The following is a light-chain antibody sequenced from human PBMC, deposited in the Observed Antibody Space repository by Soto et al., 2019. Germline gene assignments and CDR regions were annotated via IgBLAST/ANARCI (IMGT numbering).Light chain of an antibody. Sequence: EIVLAQSPGTLSLSPGETATLSCRASQSLSRTYLAWYQQKPGQPPRIIIYDASSRAAGIPDRFSGSGSGTDFTLTISRLEPEDFAVYYCQQYGTSFTFGPGTKVDIK. J-gene: IGKJ3*01. CDR3: QQYGTSFT. V-gene: IGKV3-20*01. CDR1: QSLSRTY. CDR2: DAS.